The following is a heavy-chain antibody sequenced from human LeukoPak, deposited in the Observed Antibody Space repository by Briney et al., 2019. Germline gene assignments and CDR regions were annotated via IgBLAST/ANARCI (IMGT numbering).Heavy chain of an antibody. J-gene: IGHJ4*02. V-gene: IGHV1-58*01. CDR2: IVVGSGNT. CDR3: ARSYDSSGYPHDY. CDR1: GFTFTSSA. D-gene: IGHD3-22*01. Sequence: SVKVSCKASGFTFTSSAVQWVRQARGQRLEWIGWIVVGSGNTNYAQKFQERVTITRDMSTSTAYMELSSLRSEDTAVYYCARSYDSSGYPHDYWGQGTLVTVSS.